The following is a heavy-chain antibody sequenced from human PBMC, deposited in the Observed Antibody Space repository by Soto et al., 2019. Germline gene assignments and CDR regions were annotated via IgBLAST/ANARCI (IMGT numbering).Heavy chain of an antibody. CDR3: ASSTNAGNYGMDV. CDR2: IYPGDSDT. J-gene: IGHJ6*02. CDR1: GYSFTSYW. V-gene: IGHV5-51*01. Sequence: PGESLKISCKGSGYSFTSYWIGWVRQMPGKGLEWMGIIYPGDSDTRYSPSFQGQVTISADRSISTAYLQWSSLKASDTAMYYCASSTNAGNYGMDVWGQGTTVTVSS. D-gene: IGHD2-8*01.